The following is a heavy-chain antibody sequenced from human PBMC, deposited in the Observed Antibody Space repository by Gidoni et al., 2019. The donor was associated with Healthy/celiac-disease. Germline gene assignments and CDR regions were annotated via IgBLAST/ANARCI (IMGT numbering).Heavy chain of an antibody. CDR3: ARVYYDFWSGYDY. J-gene: IGHJ4*02. D-gene: IGHD3-3*01. CDR2: ISYDGSNK. CDR1: GFTFRSYA. Sequence: QVQLVASGGGVVQPGRSLRLSCAASGFTFRSYAMHWVRQAPGKGLEWVAVISYDGSNKYYADSVKGRFTISRDNSKNTLYLQMNSLRAEDTAVYYCARVYYDFWSGYDYWGQGTLVTVSS. V-gene: IGHV3-30*04.